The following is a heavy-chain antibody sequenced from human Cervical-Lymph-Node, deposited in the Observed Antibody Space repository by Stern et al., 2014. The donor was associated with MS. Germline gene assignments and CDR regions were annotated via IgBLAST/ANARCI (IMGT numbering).Heavy chain of an antibody. J-gene: IGHJ6*02. V-gene: IGHV3-11*01. Sequence: QVQLVESGRGLVKPGASLRLSCAAAGFIFSDHYLTWIRQAPGKGLEWVSCGSSRGRITDYADSANGRFTVSRSNAKTPVYLPIYSLRGEDTAMYCCARAGGRGSGKFRGENAYFYHSMDVWGPGTTVIVS. CDR1: GFIFSDHY. D-gene: IGHD3-10*01. CDR3: ARAGGRGSGKFRGENAYFYHSMDV. CDR2: GSSRGRIT.